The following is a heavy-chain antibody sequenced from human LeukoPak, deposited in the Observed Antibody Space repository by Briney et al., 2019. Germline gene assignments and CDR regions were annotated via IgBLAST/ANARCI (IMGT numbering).Heavy chain of an antibody. D-gene: IGHD6-13*01. CDR1: GFTFSSYG. CDR3: ARGIAAGGPWFDP. J-gene: IGHJ5*02. V-gene: IGHV3-30*02. CDR2: IRYDGSNK. Sequence: GGSLRLSCAASGFTFSSYGMHWVRQAPGKGLEWVAFIRYDGSNKYYADSVKGRFTISRDNSKNTLYLQMNSLRAEDTAVYYCARGIAAGGPWFDPWGQGTLVTVSS.